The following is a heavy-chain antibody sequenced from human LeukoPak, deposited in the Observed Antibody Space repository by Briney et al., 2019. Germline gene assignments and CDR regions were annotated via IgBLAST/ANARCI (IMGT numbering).Heavy chain of an antibody. D-gene: IGHD3-10*01. CDR1: GFTFSNYW. CDR3: ARENIRRGSGSYRADIDY. V-gene: IGHV3-7*01. Sequence: PGGSLRLSCAASGFTFSNYWMSWVRQAPGKGLEWVANIKQDGSEKYYVDSVKGRFTISRDSAKNSLYLQMNSLRAEDTAVYYCARENIRRGSGSYRADIDYRGQGTLVTVSS. CDR2: IKQDGSEK. J-gene: IGHJ4*02.